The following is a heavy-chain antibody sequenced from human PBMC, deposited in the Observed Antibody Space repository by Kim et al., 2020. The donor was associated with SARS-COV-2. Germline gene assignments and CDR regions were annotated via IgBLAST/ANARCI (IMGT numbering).Heavy chain of an antibody. J-gene: IGHJ6*02. CDR1: GGSISSYY. V-gene: IGHV4-59*01. CDR2: IYYSGST. D-gene: IGHD3-3*01. Sequence: SETLSLTCTVSGGSISSYYWSWIRQPPGKGLEWIGYIYYSGSTNYNPSLKSRVTISVDTSKNQFSLKLSSVTAADTAVYYCARDTGVFGVVNLRYYYYGMDVWGQGTTVTVSS. CDR3: ARDTGVFGVVNLRYYYYGMDV.